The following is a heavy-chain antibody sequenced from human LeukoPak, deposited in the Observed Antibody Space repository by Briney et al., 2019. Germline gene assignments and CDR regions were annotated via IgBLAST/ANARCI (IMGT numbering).Heavy chain of an antibody. CDR2: IKQDGSEK. CDR3: ARMSGYSSGWYHYYYYMDV. J-gene: IGHJ6*03. D-gene: IGHD6-19*01. Sequence: PGGSLKLSCAASGFTFSSYWMSWVRQAPGKGLERVANIKQDGSEKYYVDSVKGRFTISRDNAKNSLYLQMNSLRAEDTAVYYCARMSGYSSGWYHYYYYMDVWGKGTTVTISS. CDR1: GFTFSSYW. V-gene: IGHV3-7*01.